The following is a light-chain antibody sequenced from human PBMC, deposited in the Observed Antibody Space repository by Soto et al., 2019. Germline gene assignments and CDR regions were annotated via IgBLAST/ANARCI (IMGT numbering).Light chain of an antibody. J-gene: IGKJ3*01. CDR1: QSVSSSY. Sequence: EIVLTQSPGTLSLSPGERATLSCRASQSVSSSYLAWYQQKPGQAPRLLIYGASSRATGIPDRVSGSGSGTAITLTISRLETEDFAVYYCHQYGSSPGTFGPGTKVDIK. CDR2: GAS. V-gene: IGKV3-20*01. CDR3: HQYGSSPGT.